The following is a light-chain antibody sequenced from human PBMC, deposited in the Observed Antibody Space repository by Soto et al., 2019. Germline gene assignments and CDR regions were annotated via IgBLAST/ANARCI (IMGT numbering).Light chain of an antibody. Sequence: QLVLTQPPSVSGAPGQRVTISCTGSSSNIGAGYDVHWYQQLPGTAPKLLIYGNSNRPSGVPDRFSGSKSGTSASLAITGLQAEDEADYYCAAWDDSLSGVFGGGTKLTVL. CDR1: SSNIGAGYD. V-gene: IGLV1-40*01. CDR2: GNS. J-gene: IGLJ2*01. CDR3: AAWDDSLSGV.